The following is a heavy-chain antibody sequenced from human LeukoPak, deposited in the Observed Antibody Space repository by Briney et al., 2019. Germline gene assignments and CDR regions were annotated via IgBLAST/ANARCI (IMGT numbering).Heavy chain of an antibody. CDR2: VYYSGST. Sequence: SETLSLTCTVSGASVSSDTYYWSWIRQPPGKGLECIGCVYYSGSTNYNPSLKTPVTMSVDTSKNQFSLKLSSVTAADTAVYYCARLNYYDSSGHYAFGIWGQGTMVTVSS. V-gene: IGHV4-61*01. CDR1: GASVSSDTYY. J-gene: IGHJ3*02. CDR3: ARLNYYDSSGHYAFGI. D-gene: IGHD3-22*01.